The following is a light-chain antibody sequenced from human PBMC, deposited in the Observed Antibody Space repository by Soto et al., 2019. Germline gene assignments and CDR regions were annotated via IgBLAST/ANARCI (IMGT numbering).Light chain of an antibody. CDR1: SSDVGSYNV. CDR3: CSYAGSSSAYV. CDR2: EVS. J-gene: IGLJ1*01. V-gene: IGLV2-23*02. Sequence: QSALTQPASVSGSPGQSITISCTGTSSDVGSYNVVSWYQQHPGKSPILLIYEVSKRLSGVSVRFSGSESGNTASLTISGLQAEDEADYHCCSYAGSSSAYVFGTGTKVTVL.